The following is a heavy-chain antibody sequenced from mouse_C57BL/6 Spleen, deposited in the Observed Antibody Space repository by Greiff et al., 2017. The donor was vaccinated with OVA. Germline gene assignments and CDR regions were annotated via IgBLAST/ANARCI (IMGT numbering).Heavy chain of an antibody. CDR3: ASFGSSYEYFDV. Sequence: QVQLQQSGAELVRPGTSVKVSCKASGYAFTNYLIEGVKQRPGQGLEWIGVTNPGSGGTNYNEKFKGKATLTADKSSSTAYMQLSSLTSEDSAVYFCASFGSSYEYFDVWGTGTTVTVSS. V-gene: IGHV1-54*01. CDR2: TNPGSGGT. D-gene: IGHD1-1*01. CDR1: GYAFTNYL. J-gene: IGHJ1*03.